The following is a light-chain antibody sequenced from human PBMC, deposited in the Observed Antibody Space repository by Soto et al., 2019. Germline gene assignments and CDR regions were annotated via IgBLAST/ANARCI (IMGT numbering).Light chain of an antibody. CDR3: QSFDTSLSGFVV. J-gene: IGLJ2*01. CDR1: SSNIGVGYD. CDR2: DNN. Sequence: HSVLTQPPSMSGAPGQRVTISCTGSSSNIGVGYDVHWYQQHPGTAPKLLIFDNNNRPSGVPDRFSGSKSDTSASLAITGLQAEDEADYYCQSFDTSLSGFVVFGGGTKVTVL. V-gene: IGLV1-40*01.